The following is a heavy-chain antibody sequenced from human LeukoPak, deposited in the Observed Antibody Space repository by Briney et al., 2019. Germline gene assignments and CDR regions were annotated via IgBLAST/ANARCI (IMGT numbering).Heavy chain of an antibody. CDR3: AKDRIGGALEF. D-gene: IGHD4-23*01. Sequence: GGSLRLSCAASGFTFSKSWMSWVRQAPGKGLEWVACIMEDGSVQKYVDSVRGRFTISRDNARSSLYLQMNSLRVEDTAVYYCAKDRIGGALEFWGQGTLATVSS. CDR2: IMEDGSVQ. V-gene: IGHV3-7*01. J-gene: IGHJ4*02. CDR1: GFTFSKSW.